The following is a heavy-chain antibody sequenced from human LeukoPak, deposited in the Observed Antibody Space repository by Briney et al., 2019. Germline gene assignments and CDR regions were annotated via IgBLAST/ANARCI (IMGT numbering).Heavy chain of an antibody. Sequence: SGTLSLTCAVSGGSISSSNWWSWVRQPPGKGLEWIGEIYHSGSTNYNPSLKSRVTISVDKSKNQFSLKLSSVTAADTAVYYCARYSYGFAYYFDYWGQGTLVTVSS. V-gene: IGHV4-4*02. CDR3: ARYSYGFAYYFDY. J-gene: IGHJ4*02. CDR2: IYHSGST. D-gene: IGHD5-18*01. CDR1: GGSISSSNW.